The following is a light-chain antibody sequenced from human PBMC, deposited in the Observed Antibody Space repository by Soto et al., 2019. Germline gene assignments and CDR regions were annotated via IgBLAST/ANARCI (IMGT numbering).Light chain of an antibody. CDR3: QQYGRSPLT. CDR1: QSVSSNY. CDR2: AAS. V-gene: IGKV3-20*01. J-gene: IGKJ4*01. Sequence: EIVLTQSPGTLSLSPGERATLSCRASQSVSSNYLGWYQQKPGQAPRLLIYAASSRATGIPDRFSGSGSGTDFTLTISRLEPEDFAVYYCQQYGRSPLTFGGGTKVEIK.